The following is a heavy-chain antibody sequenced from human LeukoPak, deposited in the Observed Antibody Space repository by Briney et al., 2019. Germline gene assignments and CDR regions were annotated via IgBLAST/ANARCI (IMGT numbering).Heavy chain of an antibody. J-gene: IGHJ4*02. CDR1: GFTFSSDA. V-gene: IGHV3-23*01. CDR2: ISGSGGST. CDR3: AKDTPGVVVVAAKVGY. D-gene: IGHD2-15*01. Sequence: GGALRLSCAASGFTFSSDAMSWVRQAPGKGLEWVSAISGSGGSTYYADSVNGRFTNSRDNSKNTLYLQMNSLRAEDTAVYYCAKDTPGVVVVAAKVGYWGQGTLVTVSS.